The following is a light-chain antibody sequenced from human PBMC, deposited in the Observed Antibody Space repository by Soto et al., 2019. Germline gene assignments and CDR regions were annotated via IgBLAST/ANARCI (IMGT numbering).Light chain of an antibody. CDR2: GVS. Sequence: EIVLTQSPGTLSLSPGERATLSCRASQSVSSTYLAWYQQKPGQAPRLLIYGVSSRATGIPDRFSGSGSGTDFTLTISRLEPEDFAVCYCQQYDTSPWTFGQGTKVEIK. J-gene: IGKJ1*01. CDR1: QSVSSTY. V-gene: IGKV3-20*01. CDR3: QQYDTSPWT.